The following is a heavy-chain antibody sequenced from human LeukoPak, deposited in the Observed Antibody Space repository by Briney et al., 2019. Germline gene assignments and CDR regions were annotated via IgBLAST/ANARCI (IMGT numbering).Heavy chain of an antibody. CDR3: AKDGGDNPYYYYMDV. V-gene: IGHV3-21*01. CDR1: GFTFSSYS. CDR2: ISTSSSYI. D-gene: IGHD4-17*01. J-gene: IGHJ6*03. Sequence: GGSLRLSCAAYGFTFSSYSMNWVRQAPGKGLEWVSFISTSSSYIYYADSVKGRFTISRDNSKNTLYLQMKSLRAEDTAVYYCAKDGGDNPYYYYMDVWGKGTTVTISS.